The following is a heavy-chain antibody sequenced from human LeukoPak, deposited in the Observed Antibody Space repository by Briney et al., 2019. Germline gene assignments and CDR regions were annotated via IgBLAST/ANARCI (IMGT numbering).Heavy chain of an antibody. V-gene: IGHV3-30*03. CDR1: GFTFSSYG. CDR2: ISYDGSNK. Sequence: GSLRLSCAASGFTFSSYGMHWVRQAPGKGLEWVAVISYDGSNKYYADSVKGRFTISRDNSKNTLYLQMNSLRAEDTAVHYCARDGFGTTKDYYYGMDVWGQGTTVTVSS. CDR3: ARDGFGTTKDYYYGMDV. D-gene: IGHD1-1*01. J-gene: IGHJ6*02.